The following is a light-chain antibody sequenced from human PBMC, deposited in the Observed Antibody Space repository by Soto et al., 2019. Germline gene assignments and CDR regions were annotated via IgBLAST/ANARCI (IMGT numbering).Light chain of an antibody. Sequence: AIRMTQSPSSFSASTGDRVTITCRASQGISSYLAWYQQKPGKAPKLLIYAASTLQSGVPSRFSGSGSGTDFTLTISCLQSEDFATYYSQQYYSHRTFGQGTKVEIK. CDR2: AAS. V-gene: IGKV1-8*01. CDR1: QGISSY. J-gene: IGKJ1*01. CDR3: QQYYSHRT.